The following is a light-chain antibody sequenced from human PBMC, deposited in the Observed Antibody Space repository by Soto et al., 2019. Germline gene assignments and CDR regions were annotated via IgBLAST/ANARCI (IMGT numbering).Light chain of an antibody. CDR1: SSDVGGYNY. V-gene: IGLV2-14*01. J-gene: IGLJ1*01. CDR3: SSYTSSSTLV. CDR2: DVS. Sequence: QSVLTQPASVSGSPGQSITISCTGTSSDVGGYNYVSWYQQHPGKAPKLMIYDVSNRPSGVSNRFSGSKSGNTASLTISGLQAEYQADYYCSSYTSSSTLVFGTGTKLT.